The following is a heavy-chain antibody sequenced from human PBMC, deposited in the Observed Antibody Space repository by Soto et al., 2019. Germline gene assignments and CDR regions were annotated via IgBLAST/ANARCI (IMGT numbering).Heavy chain of an antibody. J-gene: IGHJ5*02. CDR1: GGSFSGYY. D-gene: IGHD6-19*01. Sequence: SETLSLTCAVYGGSFSGYYWSWIRQPPGKGLEWIGEINHSGSTNYNPSLKSRVTISVDTSKNQFSLKLSSVTAADTAVYYCATTASGWGTKNYNWFDPWGQGTLVTVSS. V-gene: IGHV4-34*01. CDR3: ATTASGWGTKNYNWFDP. CDR2: INHSGST.